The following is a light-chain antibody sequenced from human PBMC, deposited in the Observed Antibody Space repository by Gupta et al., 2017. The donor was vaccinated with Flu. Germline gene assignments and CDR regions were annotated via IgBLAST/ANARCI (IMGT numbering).Light chain of an antibody. CDR3: QVWDSSSDHANCV. CDR2: EDS. Sequence: TARIACGGNNIGRKSVHWYQQRPGQAPVVVVYEDSDRPSGSPERFSGSNSGNTATLTISRVEAGDEADYYCQVWDSSSDHANCVFGGGTKLTVL. CDR1: NIGRKS. J-gene: IGLJ3*02. V-gene: IGLV3-21*02.